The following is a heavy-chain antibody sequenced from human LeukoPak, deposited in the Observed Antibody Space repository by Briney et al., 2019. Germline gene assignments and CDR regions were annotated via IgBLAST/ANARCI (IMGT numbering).Heavy chain of an antibody. J-gene: IGHJ4*02. Sequence: GGSLRLSCAASGFTFSSYSMNWVRQAPGKGLEWVSSISSSSYIYYADSVKGRFTISRDNAKNSLYLQMNGLRAEDTAVYYCAREGDYGGIDYWGQGTLVTVSS. CDR1: GFTFSSYS. CDR2: ISSSSYI. V-gene: IGHV3-21*01. CDR3: AREGDYGGIDY. D-gene: IGHD4-17*01.